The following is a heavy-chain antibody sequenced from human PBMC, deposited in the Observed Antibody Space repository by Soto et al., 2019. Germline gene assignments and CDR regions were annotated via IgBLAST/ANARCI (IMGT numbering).Heavy chain of an antibody. Sequence: GGSLRLSCAASGFTFSSYAMSWVRQAPGKGLGWVSGISGSGGSTYYADSVKGRFTISRDKSKNTVYLQMNSLSTEDTAVYYCAKYQYYYDSSDYFDYWGQGTLVTVSS. D-gene: IGHD3-22*01. V-gene: IGHV3-23*01. CDR2: ISGSGGST. J-gene: IGHJ4*02. CDR1: GFTFSSYA. CDR3: AKYQYYYDSSDYFDY.